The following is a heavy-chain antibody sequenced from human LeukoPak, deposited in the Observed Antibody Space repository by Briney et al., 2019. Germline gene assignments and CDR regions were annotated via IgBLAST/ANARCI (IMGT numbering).Heavy chain of an antibody. V-gene: IGHV3-7*01. CDR2: IKQDGSEK. Sequence: GGSLRFSCAASGFTFSSYWMSWVRQAPGKGLEWVANIKQDGSEKYYVDSVKGRFTISRDNVKNSLYLQMNSLRAGDTAVYYCARTIEMATISYFDYWGQGTLVTVSS. J-gene: IGHJ4*02. CDR1: GFTFSSYW. D-gene: IGHD5-24*01. CDR3: ARTIEMATISYFDY.